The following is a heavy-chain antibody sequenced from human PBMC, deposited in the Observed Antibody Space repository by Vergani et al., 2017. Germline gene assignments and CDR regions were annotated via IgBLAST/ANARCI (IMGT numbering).Heavy chain of an antibody. CDR2: IYPGDSDT. CDR1: GYSFTNYW. Sequence: EVQLVQSGAEVKKPGESLKISCKGSGYSFTNYWVAWVRQMPGKGLEWMGLIYPGDSDTRYSPSFQGQVTIAGDKSISTAYLQWSSLKASDTAMYYCARVTTTYYYYMDVWGKGTTVTVSS. D-gene: IGHD4-11*01. J-gene: IGHJ6*03. CDR3: ARVTTTYYYYMDV. V-gene: IGHV5-51*01.